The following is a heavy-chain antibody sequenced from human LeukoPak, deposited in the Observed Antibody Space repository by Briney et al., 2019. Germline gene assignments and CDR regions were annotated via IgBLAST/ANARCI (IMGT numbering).Heavy chain of an antibody. CDR1: GFTFSSYE. CDR2: ISSSGSTI. CDR3: ARGELVLRFGEFTRSFDY. J-gene: IGHJ4*02. Sequence: GSLRLSCAASGFTFSSYEMNWVRQAPGKGLEWVSYISSSGSTIYYADSVKGRFTISRDNAKNSLYLQMNSLRAEDTAVYYCARGELVLRFGEFTRSFDYWGQGTLVTVSS. D-gene: IGHD3-10*01. V-gene: IGHV3-48*03.